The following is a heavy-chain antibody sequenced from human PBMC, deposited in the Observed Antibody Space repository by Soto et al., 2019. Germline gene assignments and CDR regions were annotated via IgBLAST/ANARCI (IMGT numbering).Heavy chain of an antibody. D-gene: IGHD3-16*01. CDR3: ARADGREFDYDDVWGTRGDWFDP. V-gene: IGHV4-61*01. CDR1: GASVTSGLYY. CDR2: IYDGGGS. J-gene: IGHJ5*02. Sequence: QVQLQESGPGLVKPAETLSLTCSVSGASVTSGLYYWTWIRQPPGRGLEWMGFIYDGGGSNYSPSLRGRVTMSVDSSKNQFSLNLTSVTAADMAVYYCARADGREFDYDDVWGTRGDWFDPWGQGTLVTVSS.